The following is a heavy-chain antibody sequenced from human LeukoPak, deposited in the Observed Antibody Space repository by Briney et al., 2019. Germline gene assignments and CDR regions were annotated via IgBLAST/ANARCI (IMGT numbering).Heavy chain of an antibody. CDR2: ISQSGGTK. CDR3: ARESITMVRGVNDAFDI. V-gene: IGHV3-48*03. CDR1: GFTFNNYE. D-gene: IGHD3-10*01. Sequence: PGGSLRLSCVASGFTFNNYEMNWVRQAPGKGLEWVSYISQSGGTKRYTDSVKGRFTISRDNAKNSLYLQLSRLRSDDTAVYYCARESITMVRGVNDAFDIWGQGTMVTVSS. J-gene: IGHJ3*02.